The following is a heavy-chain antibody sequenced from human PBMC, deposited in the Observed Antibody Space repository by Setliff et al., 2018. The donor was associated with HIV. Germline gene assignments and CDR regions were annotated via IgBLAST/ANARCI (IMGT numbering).Heavy chain of an antibody. D-gene: IGHD5-12*01. CDR1: GTSFSDHY. Sequence: SETLSLTCSVYGTSFSDHYWSWVRQTPGKGLEWIGEMNQSGTTNYNPSLKSRVTMSIDTSERQFSLKLSSVTAADTAVYYCARHFGWLPREIDYWGQGTLVTVSS. CDR2: MNQSGTT. V-gene: IGHV4-34*01. CDR3: ARHFGWLPREIDY. J-gene: IGHJ4*02.